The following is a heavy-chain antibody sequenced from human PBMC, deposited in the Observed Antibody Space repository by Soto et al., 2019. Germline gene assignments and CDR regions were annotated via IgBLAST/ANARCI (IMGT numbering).Heavy chain of an antibody. J-gene: IGHJ6*02. D-gene: IGHD3-10*01. CDR2: IYHTGTT. Sequence: SETLSLTCAVSGDSIISIYHWAWIRQPPGRGLEWIASIYHTGTTYYTPSLKSRVTISVDTSKNQFSLRLSSVTAADSAVYYCARHRRERVRGALYPYYGMDVWGQGTPVTVSS. CDR1: GDSIISIYH. V-gene: IGHV4-38-2*01. CDR3: ARHRRERVRGALYPYYGMDV.